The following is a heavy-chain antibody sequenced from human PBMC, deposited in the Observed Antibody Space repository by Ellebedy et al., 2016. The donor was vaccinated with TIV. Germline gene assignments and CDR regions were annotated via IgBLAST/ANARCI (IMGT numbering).Heavy chain of an antibody. D-gene: IGHD1-26*01. Sequence: AASVKVSCKASGYTFTTYYMHWMRQAPGQGLEWMGTIHPSDGYTRYAQDFQGRVTMTWDTSTTTVYMHLSSLIFDDTAVYYCVRVGATLLHHIHWGQGTLVTVSS. CDR3: VRVGATLLHHIH. V-gene: IGHV1-46*01. CDR2: IHPSDGYT. J-gene: IGHJ4*02. CDR1: GYTFTTYY.